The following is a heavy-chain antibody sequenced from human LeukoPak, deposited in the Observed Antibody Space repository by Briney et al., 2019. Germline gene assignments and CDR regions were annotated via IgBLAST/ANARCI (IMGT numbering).Heavy chain of an antibody. J-gene: IGHJ4*02. Sequence: SETLSLTCVVSGGSLSTHHWSWIRQSPGRGLEWIGYISDNGSTNYNPSLKSRVTISVDTSKNQFSLMLSSVTAADTAVYYCARGYDSSAYYPFNYWGQGTLVTVSS. CDR3: ARGYDSSAYYPFNY. CDR1: GGSLSTHH. CDR2: ISDNGST. V-gene: IGHV4-59*11. D-gene: IGHD3-22*01.